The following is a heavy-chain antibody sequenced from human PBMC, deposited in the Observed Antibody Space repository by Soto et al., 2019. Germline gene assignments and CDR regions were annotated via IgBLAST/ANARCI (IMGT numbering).Heavy chain of an antibody. CDR1: GYSFTSYW. CDR3: ARHSGCSGGSCYSVYYFGMDV. J-gene: IGHJ6*02. D-gene: IGHD2-15*01. Sequence: GESLKISCKGSGYSFTSYWISWVRQMPGKGLEWMGRIDPSDSYPNYSPSFQGHVTISADKSVSTAYLQWSSLKASDTAIYYCARHSGCSGGSCYSVYYFGMDVWGQGTTVTVSS. CDR2: IDPSDSYP. V-gene: IGHV5-10-1*01.